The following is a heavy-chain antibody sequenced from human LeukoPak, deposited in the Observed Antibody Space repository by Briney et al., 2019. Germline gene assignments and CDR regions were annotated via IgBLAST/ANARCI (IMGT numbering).Heavy chain of an antibody. CDR3: ARTPNYYDSSCYYVDY. V-gene: IGHV4-59*01. Sequence: XXTLSLTCTVSXGXXSSXYWSWIRQXPGKGXEGXGYICYSATTNHPPSLKTPFPISVATSNTQFSLKLSSATAAHTAVYYCARTPNYYDSSCYYVDYWGQGTLVTVSP. D-gene: IGHD3-22*01. CDR2: ICYSATT. CDR1: XGXXSSXY. J-gene: IGHJ4*02.